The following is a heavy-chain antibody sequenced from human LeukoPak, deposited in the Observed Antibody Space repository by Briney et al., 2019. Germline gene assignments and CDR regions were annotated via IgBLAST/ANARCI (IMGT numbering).Heavy chain of an antibody. CDR3: ATRPAGNTWAAILDS. Sequence: SETLSLTCTVFGSMSNRFWSWIRQPPGKGLEWIGYIYDSGATDYNPSLKSRVTMSVDTSANQFSLKLSSVTPAKPPVNYGATRPAGNTWAAILDSWGRGTLFT. CDR2: IYDSGAT. V-gene: IGHV4-59*11. D-gene: IGHD1-14*01. J-gene: IGHJ4*02. CDR1: GSMSNRF.